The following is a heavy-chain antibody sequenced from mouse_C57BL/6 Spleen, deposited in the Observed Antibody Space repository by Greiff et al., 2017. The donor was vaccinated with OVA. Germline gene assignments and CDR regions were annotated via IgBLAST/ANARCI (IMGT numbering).Heavy chain of an antibody. D-gene: IGHD2-4*01. CDR2: IYWDDDK. Sequence: QVTLKESGPGILQSSQTLSLTCSFSGFSLSTSGMGVSWIRQPSGKGLEWLAHIYWDDDKRYNPSLKSRLTISKDTSRNQVFLKITSVDTADTATYYCARKGADYDGEAWFAYWGQGTLVTVSA. CDR3: ARKGADYDGEAWFAY. V-gene: IGHV8-12*01. J-gene: IGHJ3*01. CDR1: GFSLSTSGMG.